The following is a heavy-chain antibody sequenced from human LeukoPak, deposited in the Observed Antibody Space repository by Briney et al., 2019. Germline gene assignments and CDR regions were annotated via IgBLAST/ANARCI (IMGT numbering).Heavy chain of an antibody. CDR2: INPNSGGT. CDR1: GYTFTGYY. Sequence: ASVKVSCKASGYTFTGYYMHWVRQAPGQGLEWMGWINPNSGGTNYAQKFQGRVTMTRDTSISTAYMELSRLRSDDTAVYYCARGGQWLARRYGMDVWDQGTTVTVSS. D-gene: IGHD6-19*01. J-gene: IGHJ6*02. V-gene: IGHV1-2*02. CDR3: ARGGQWLARRYGMDV.